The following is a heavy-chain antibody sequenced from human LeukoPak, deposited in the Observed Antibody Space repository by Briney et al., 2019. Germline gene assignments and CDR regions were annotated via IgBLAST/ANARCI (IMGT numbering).Heavy chain of an antibody. D-gene: IGHD3-9*01. CDR1: GYTFTGYY. J-gene: IGHJ3*02. CDR2: INPNSGGT. V-gene: IGHV1-2*06. CDR3: ARGLQKIFWGAFDI. Sequence: ASVKVSCKASGYTFTGYYMHWVRQAPGQGLEWMGRINPNSGGTNYAQKFQGRVTMTTDTSISTAYMELSRLRSDDTAVYYCARGLQKIFWGAFDIWGQGTMVTVSS.